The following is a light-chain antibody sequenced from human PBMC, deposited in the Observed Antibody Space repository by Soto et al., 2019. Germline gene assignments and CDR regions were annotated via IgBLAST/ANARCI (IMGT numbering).Light chain of an antibody. CDR3: QQYISYPWT. CDR2: DAS. V-gene: IGKV1-5*01. J-gene: IGKJ1*01. CDR1: QTISNW. Sequence: DIQMTQSPSTLSASVGDRVTITCRASQTISNWLAWYQQTPGKAPKLLIYDASSLESGVPSRFSGSGSGTEFPLTISSLQPDDSASYYCQQYISYPWTFGQGTKVEIK.